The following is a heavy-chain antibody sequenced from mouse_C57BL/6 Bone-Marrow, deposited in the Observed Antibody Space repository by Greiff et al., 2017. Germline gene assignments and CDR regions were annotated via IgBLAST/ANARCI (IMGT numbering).Heavy chain of an antibody. Sequence: LVESGAELMKPGASVKLSCKATGYTFTGYWIEWVKQRPGHGLEWIGEILPGSGSTNYNEKFKGKATLTAEKSSSTAYMQLSSLTSEDSAVYFCARWGWLLRYYDVWGTGATVTVSS. CDR2: ILPGSGST. CDR3: ARWGWLLRYYDV. V-gene: IGHV1-9*01. CDR1: GYTFTGYW. J-gene: IGHJ1*03. D-gene: IGHD2-3*01.